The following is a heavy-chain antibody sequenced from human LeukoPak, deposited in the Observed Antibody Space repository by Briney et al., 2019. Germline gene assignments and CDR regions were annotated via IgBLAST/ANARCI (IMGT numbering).Heavy chain of an antibody. CDR2: IKQDGSEK. J-gene: IGHJ4*02. CDR1: GFTFSSYW. V-gene: IGHV3-7*04. D-gene: IGHD5-18*01. CDR3: ARGWIQRWASPGGY. Sequence: GGSLRLSCAASGFTFSSYWMSWVRQAPGKGLEWVANIKQDGSEKYYVDSVKGRFTISRDNAKNSLYLQMNSLRAEDTAVYYCARGWIQRWASPGGYWGQGTLVTVSS.